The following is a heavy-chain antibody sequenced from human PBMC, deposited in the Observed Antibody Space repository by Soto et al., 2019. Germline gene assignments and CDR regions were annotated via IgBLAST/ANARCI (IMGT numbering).Heavy chain of an antibody. V-gene: IGHV5-51*01. J-gene: IGHJ4*02. Sequence: GESLKISCKGSGFTFTSYWIAWVRQMPGKGLEWMGIIYPGDSDSSYSPSFQDQVTISADKSINTAYLHWSSLKASDTAIYYCAKHEGYCSTTTCPNFDYWGQGTLVTVSS. D-gene: IGHD2-2*01. CDR1: GFTFTSYW. CDR2: IYPGDSDS. CDR3: AKHEGYCSTTTCPNFDY.